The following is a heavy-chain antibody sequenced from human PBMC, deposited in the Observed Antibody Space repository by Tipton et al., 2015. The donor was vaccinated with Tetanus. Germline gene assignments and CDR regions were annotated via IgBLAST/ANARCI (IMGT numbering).Heavy chain of an antibody. CDR2: INHSGST. J-gene: IGHJ4*02. Sequence: TLSLTCAVYGGSFSGYYWSWIRQPPGKGLEWIGEINHSGSTNYNPSLKSRVTISVDTSKNQFSLKLSSVTAADTAVYYCARVKDRYYDSSGYRDYWGQGTLVTVSS. CDR3: ARVKDRYYDSSGYRDY. CDR1: GGSFSGYY. D-gene: IGHD3-22*01. V-gene: IGHV4-34*01.